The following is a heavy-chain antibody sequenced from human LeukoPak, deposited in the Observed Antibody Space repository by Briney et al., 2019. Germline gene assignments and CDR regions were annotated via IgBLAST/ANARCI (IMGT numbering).Heavy chain of an antibody. CDR3: ARALYCGGDCYLFDY. D-gene: IGHD2-21*02. CDR1: GFTFSSYE. CDR2: ISSSGSTK. Sequence: GGALRLSCAASGFTFSSYEMNWVRQAPGKGVEGVSYISSSGSTKYYEDSVKGRFTISRDNAKNSLYLQMNSRRAEDTAVYYCARALYCGGDCYLFDYWGQGTLVTVSS. J-gene: IGHJ4*02. V-gene: IGHV3-48*03.